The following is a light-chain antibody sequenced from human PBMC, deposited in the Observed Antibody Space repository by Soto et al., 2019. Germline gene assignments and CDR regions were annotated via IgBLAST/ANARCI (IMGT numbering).Light chain of an antibody. CDR3: QQYFEWPPMT. Sequence: ELVMPQSPATLSVSPGERATLSCRASETVATNLAWYQQKPGQAPRLLISGASTRAAGISDRFRGSGSGTEFTLTISSLRSEDSAIYYCQQYFEWPPMTFGQGTKVDIK. CDR2: GAS. J-gene: IGKJ1*01. CDR1: ETVATN. V-gene: IGKV3-15*01.